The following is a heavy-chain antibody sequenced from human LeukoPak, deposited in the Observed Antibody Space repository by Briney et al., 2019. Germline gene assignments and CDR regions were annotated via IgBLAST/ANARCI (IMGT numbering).Heavy chain of an antibody. CDR3: ARDSSGGDYGLAVYDAFDI. V-gene: IGHV1-69*05. J-gene: IGHJ3*02. CDR1: GGTFSSYA. D-gene: IGHD4-17*01. Sequence: ASVKVSCKASGGTFSSYAISWVRQAPGQGLEWMGGIIPIFGTANYAQKFQGRVTITTDESTSTAYMELSSLRSEDTAVYYCARDSSGGDYGLAVYDAFDIRGQGTMVTVSS. CDR2: IIPIFGTA.